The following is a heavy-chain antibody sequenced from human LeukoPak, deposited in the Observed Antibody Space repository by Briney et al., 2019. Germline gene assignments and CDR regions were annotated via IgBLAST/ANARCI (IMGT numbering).Heavy chain of an antibody. CDR3: ARDGVDYFYMDV. CDR1: GGTFSSYA. Sequence: SVKVSCKASGGTFSSYAISWVRQAPGQGLEWMGGIIPIFGTASYAQKFQGRVTITADESTSTAYMELSSLRSEDTAVYYCARDGVDYFYMDVWGKGTTVTVSS. CDR2: IIPIFGTA. J-gene: IGHJ6*03. D-gene: IGHD3-3*01. V-gene: IGHV1-69*13.